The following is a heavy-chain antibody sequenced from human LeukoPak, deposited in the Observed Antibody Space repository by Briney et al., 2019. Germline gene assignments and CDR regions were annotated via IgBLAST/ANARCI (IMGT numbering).Heavy chain of an antibody. J-gene: IGHJ3*02. CDR2: IYYSGST. D-gene: IGHD2-2*01. CDR1: GGSISSSSYY. V-gene: IGHV4-39*01. CDR3: ARRPIVVVPAAEGAFDI. Sequence: SETLSLTCTVSGGSISSSSYYWGWIRQPPGKGLEWIGSIYYSGSTYYNPSLKSRVTISVDTSKNQFSLKLSSVTAADTAVYYCARRPIVVVPAAEGAFDIWGQGTVVTVSS.